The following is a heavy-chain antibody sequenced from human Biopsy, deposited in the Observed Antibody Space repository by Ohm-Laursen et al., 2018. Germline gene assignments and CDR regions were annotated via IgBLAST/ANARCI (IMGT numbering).Heavy chain of an antibody. CDR2: INHSGSI. J-gene: IGHJ4*02. Sequence: PGTLSLTCAVSGGSFSGTYWSWIRQTPGKGLEWIGEINHSGSIKYNPSFESRFTISVDTSKNQFSLNLFSVTAADAARYFCARGEYYAYWSGARKLNYFDYWGQGTLVIVSS. CDR3: ARGEYYAYWSGARKLNYFDY. CDR1: GGSFSGTY. V-gene: IGHV4-34*01. D-gene: IGHD3-3*01.